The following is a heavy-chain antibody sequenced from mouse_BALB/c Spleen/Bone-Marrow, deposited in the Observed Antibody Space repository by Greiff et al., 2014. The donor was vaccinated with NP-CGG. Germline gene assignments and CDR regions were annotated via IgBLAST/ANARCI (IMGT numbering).Heavy chain of an antibody. D-gene: IGHD2-14*01. CDR1: GFNIKDTY. Sequence: VQLKESGAELVKPGASVKLSCTASGFNIKDTYMHWVKQRPEQGLEWIGRIDPANGNTKYDPKFQGKATITADTSSNTAYLQLNSLTSEDTAVYYYAQGYDWAMDYWGQGTSVTVSS. CDR3: AQGYDWAMDY. J-gene: IGHJ4*01. CDR2: IDPANGNT. V-gene: IGHV14-3*02.